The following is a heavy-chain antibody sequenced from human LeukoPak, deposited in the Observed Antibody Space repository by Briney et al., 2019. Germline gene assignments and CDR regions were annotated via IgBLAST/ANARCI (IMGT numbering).Heavy chain of an antibody. D-gene: IGHD3-22*01. V-gene: IGHV3-23*01. Sequence: GGSLRLSCAASGFTFRNYAMNWVRQAPGKGLEWVSAISGSGGSTYYADSVKGRFTISRDNSKNTLYLQMNSLRAEDTAVYYCAKAYNYDSSGYYFPNFDYWGQGTLVTVSS. CDR3: AKAYNYDSSGYYFPNFDY. J-gene: IGHJ4*02. CDR1: GFTFRNYA. CDR2: ISGSGGST.